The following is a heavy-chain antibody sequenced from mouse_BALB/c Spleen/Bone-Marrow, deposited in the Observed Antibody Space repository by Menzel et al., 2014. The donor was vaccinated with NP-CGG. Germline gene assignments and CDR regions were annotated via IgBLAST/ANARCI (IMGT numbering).Heavy chain of an antibody. D-gene: IGHD1-1*01. CDR3: ARDYYGSSDY. Sequence: EVQLVESGGGLVQPGGSLKLSCAASGFTFSSYGMSWVRQTPDKRLELVATINSNGGSTYYPDSVKGRFTISRDNAKNTLYLQMSGLKSEDTAMYYCARDYYGSSDYWGQGTTLTVSS. J-gene: IGHJ2*01. CDR2: INSNGGST. V-gene: IGHV5-6-3*01. CDR1: GFTFSSYG.